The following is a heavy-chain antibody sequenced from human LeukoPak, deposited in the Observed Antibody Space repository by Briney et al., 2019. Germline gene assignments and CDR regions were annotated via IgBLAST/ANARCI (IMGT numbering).Heavy chain of an antibody. CDR3: AREPDLGKGYYFDY. V-gene: IGHV1-69*13. J-gene: IGHJ4*02. CDR2: IIPIFGTA. D-gene: IGHD4-23*01. CDR1: GGTFSSYA. Sequence: SVKVSCKSSGGTFSSYAISWVRQAPGQGLEWMGGIIPIFGTANYAQKFQGRVTITADESTSTAYMELSSLRSEDTAVYYCAREPDLGKGYYFDYWGQGTLVTVSS.